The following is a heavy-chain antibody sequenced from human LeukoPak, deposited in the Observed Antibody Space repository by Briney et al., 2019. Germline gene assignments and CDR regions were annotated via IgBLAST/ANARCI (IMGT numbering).Heavy chain of an antibody. D-gene: IGHD4-23*01. CDR1: GFTFSTYG. J-gene: IGHJ4*02. Sequence: PGGSLRLSCAASGFTFSTYGIHWVRQAPGKGLEWVAVIWSDGSNKYYADSVMGRFTISRDNSKNILYLQMNSLRPEDTAMYFCVRAVGPFDYWGQGTLVTVSS. V-gene: IGHV3-33*01. CDR3: VRAVGPFDY. CDR2: IWSDGSNK.